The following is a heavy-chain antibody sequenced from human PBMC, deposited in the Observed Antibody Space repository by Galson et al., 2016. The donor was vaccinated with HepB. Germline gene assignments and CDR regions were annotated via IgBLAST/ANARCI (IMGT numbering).Heavy chain of an antibody. J-gene: IGHJ4*02. CDR2: IYPGDSDT. CDR3: ARRGSGWSLFDS. V-gene: IGHV5-51*01. Sequence: QSGAEVKKPGESLKISCRGSGYSFSSYWIGWVRQMPGKGLEWLGNIYPGDSDTRYSPSFQGQVSISADKSITSAYLQWCSLKASDTAFYYCARRGSGWSLFDSWGQGTLVTVSS. CDR1: GYSFSSYW. D-gene: IGHD6-19*01.